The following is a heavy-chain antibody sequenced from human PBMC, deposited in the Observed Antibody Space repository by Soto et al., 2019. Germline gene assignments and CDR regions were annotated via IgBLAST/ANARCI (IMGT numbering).Heavy chain of an antibody. CDR3: AKDLEKWLRSPQSGWFDP. Sequence: HPGGSLRLSCAASGFTFSSYGMHWVRQAPGKGLEWVAVISYDGSNKYYADSVKGRFTISRDNSKNTLYLQMNSLRAEDTAVYYCAKDLEKWLRSPQSGWFDPWGQGTLVSVSS. J-gene: IGHJ5*02. D-gene: IGHD5-12*01. V-gene: IGHV3-30*18. CDR1: GFTFSSYG. CDR2: ISYDGSNK.